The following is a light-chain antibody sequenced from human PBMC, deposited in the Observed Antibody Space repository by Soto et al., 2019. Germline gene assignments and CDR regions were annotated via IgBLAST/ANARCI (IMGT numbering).Light chain of an antibody. CDR1: QSVGHN. Sequence: DIVMTQSPVTLSVSPGDRATLSCRASQSVGHNLAWFQQKPGQAPRLLLYGASAGATGIPDRCSGSGFGTEFTLTISSLQSEDLAVYYCQQYNNWPRTFGQGTKVEMK. V-gene: IGKV3-15*01. J-gene: IGKJ1*01. CDR3: QQYNNWPRT. CDR2: GAS.